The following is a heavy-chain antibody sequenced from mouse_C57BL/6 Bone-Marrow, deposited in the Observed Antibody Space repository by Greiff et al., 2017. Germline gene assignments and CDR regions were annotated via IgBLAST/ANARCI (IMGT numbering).Heavy chain of an antibody. Sequence: EVKLMESGPGLVKPSQSLSLTCSVTGYSITSGYYWNWIRQFPGNKLEWMGYISYDGSNNYNPSLKNRISITRDTSKNQFFLKLNAVTTEDTATYYCARGGYYGSNDMDYWGQGTSVTVSS. J-gene: IGHJ4*01. CDR3: ARGGYYGSNDMDY. CDR1: GYSITSGYY. D-gene: IGHD1-1*01. CDR2: ISYDGSN. V-gene: IGHV3-6*01.